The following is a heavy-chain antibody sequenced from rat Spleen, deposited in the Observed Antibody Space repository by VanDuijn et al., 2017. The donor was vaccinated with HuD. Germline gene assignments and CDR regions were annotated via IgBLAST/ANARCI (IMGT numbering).Heavy chain of an antibody. CDR3: TTVANY. CDR2: ISYDGGST. Sequence: EVQLVESGGGLVQPGRSMKLSCAASGFTFSNYGMAWVRQAPKKGLEWVAYISYDGGSTYYRDPVKGRFTISRDNAKSTLYLQMDSLRSEDTATYYCTTVANYWGQGVMVTVSS. CDR1: GFTFSNYG. V-gene: IGHV5-20*01. J-gene: IGHJ2*01. D-gene: IGHD5-1*01.